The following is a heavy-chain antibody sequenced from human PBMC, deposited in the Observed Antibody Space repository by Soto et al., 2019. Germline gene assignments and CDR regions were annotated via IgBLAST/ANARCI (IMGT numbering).Heavy chain of an antibody. J-gene: IGHJ4*02. D-gene: IGHD4-17*01. Sequence: GGSLRLSCAASGFTFSSYWMSWVRQAPGKGLEWVANIKQDGSEKYYVDSVKGRFTISKDNAKNSLYLQMNSLRAEDTAVYYCARADYGDYTDYWGQGTLVTVSS. V-gene: IGHV3-7*01. CDR3: ARADYGDYTDY. CDR2: IKQDGSEK. CDR1: GFTFSSYW.